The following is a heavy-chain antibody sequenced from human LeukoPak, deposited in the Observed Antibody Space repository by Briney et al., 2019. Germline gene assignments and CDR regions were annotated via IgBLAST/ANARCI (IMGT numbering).Heavy chain of an antibody. V-gene: IGHV1-2*02. J-gene: IGHJ4*02. CDR1: GYTFTGYY. Sequence: ASVKVSCKASGYTFTGYYMQWVRQAPGQGLEWMGWINPNSGGTNYAQKFRGRVTMTRDTSISTAYMELSRLTSDDTAVYYCARDFRDYFFYYWGQGTLVTVSS. CDR3: ARDFRDYFFYY. CDR2: INPNSGGT.